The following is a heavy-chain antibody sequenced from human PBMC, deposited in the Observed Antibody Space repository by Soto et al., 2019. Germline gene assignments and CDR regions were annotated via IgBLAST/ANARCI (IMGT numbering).Heavy chain of an antibody. D-gene: IGHD1-26*01. CDR3: ARAMWELKTHYYGMDV. CDR2: IYYSGST. CDR1: GGSISSYY. Sequence: PSETLSLTCTVSGGSISSYYWSWIRQPPGKGLEWIGYIYYSGSTNYNPSLKSRVTISVDTSKNQFSLKLSSVTAADTALYYCARAMWELKTHYYGMDVWGQGTTVTV. V-gene: IGHV4-59*01. J-gene: IGHJ6*02.